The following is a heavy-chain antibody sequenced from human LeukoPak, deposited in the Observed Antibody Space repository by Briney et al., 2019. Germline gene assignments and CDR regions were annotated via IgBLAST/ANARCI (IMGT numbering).Heavy chain of an antibody. V-gene: IGHV3-48*04. CDR1: GFTFSSYS. CDR2: ISSSGSTI. CDR3: ASRDGYRGDGDY. J-gene: IGHJ4*02. D-gene: IGHD5-24*01. Sequence: GGSLRLSCATSGFTFSSYSMNWVRQAPGKGLEWVSYISSSGSTIYYADSVKGRFTISRDNAKNSLYLQMNSLRAEDTAVYYCASRDGYRGDGDYWGQGTLVTVSS.